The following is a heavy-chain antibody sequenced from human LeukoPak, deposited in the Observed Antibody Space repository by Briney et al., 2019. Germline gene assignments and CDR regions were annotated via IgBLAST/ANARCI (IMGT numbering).Heavy chain of an antibody. CDR2: TKQDGSEK. J-gene: IGHJ3*02. Sequence: GGSLRLSCAASGFTFTNYWMSWVRQAPGKGLEWVANTKQDGSEKYYVDSVKGRFTISRDNTQSSLYLQMNSLRAEDSAVYYCARERNTAIVTAFDIWGQGTMVTVSS. D-gene: IGHD5-18*01. CDR3: ARERNTAIVTAFDI. V-gene: IGHV3-7*01. CDR1: GFTFTNYW.